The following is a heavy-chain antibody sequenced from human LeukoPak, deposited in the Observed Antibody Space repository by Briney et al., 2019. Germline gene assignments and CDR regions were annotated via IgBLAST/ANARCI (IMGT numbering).Heavy chain of an antibody. CDR2: ISGSGGST. Sequence: GGSLRLSCAASGFTFSSYAMSWVRQAPGKGLEWVSAISGSGGSTYYADSVKGRFTISRDNSKNTLYLQMNSLRAEDTAVYYCAKVRSGARYCSGGSCYSGRFRRLAWFDPWGQGTLVTVSS. D-gene: IGHD2-15*01. CDR1: GFTFSSYA. V-gene: IGHV3-23*01. J-gene: IGHJ5*02. CDR3: AKVRSGARYCSGGSCYSGRFRRLAWFDP.